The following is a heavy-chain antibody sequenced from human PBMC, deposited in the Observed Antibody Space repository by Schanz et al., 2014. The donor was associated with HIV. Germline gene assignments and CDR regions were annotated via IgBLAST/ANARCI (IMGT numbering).Heavy chain of an antibody. Sequence: DVQLVESGGGLVQPGGSLRLSCSASGFAFDDFAMHWVRQAPGKGLEWVSGMSWNRGRIGYADSVKGRFSISRDNAKNSLYLQMNSLGVEDTALYYCAKGIMGATEYYYGMDVWGQGTTVTV. CDR3: AKGIMGATEYYYGMDV. D-gene: IGHD1-26*01. V-gene: IGHV3-9*01. J-gene: IGHJ6*02. CDR2: MSWNRGRI. CDR1: GFAFDDFA.